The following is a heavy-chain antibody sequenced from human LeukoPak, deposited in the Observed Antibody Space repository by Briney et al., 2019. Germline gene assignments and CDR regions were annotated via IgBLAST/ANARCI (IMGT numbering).Heavy chain of an antibody. V-gene: IGHV4-34*01. CDR3: AREISPADSSSAFDY. J-gene: IGHJ4*02. CDR2: INHSGST. CDR1: GGSFSGYY. Sequence: PSETLSLTCAVSGGSFSGYYWSWIRQPPGKGLEWIGEINHSGSTNYNPSLKSRVTISVDTSKNQFSLKLSSVTAADTAVYYCAREISPADSSSAFDYWGQGTLVTVSS. D-gene: IGHD6-6*01.